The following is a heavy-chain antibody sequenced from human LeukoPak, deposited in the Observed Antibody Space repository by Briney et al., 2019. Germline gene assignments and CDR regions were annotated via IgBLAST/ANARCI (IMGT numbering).Heavy chain of an antibody. J-gene: IGHJ4*02. V-gene: IGHV3-7*03. CDR3: ARGANYYLGPYGSGSYYDY. CDR1: GFTFSTYW. Sequence: SGGSLRLSCAGSGFTFSTYWMSWVRQAPGKGLEWVANIKEDGSEKYYVDSVKGRFTISRDNAKNSLYLQMNSLRAEDTAVYYCARGANYYLGPYGSGSYYDYWGQGTLVTVSS. D-gene: IGHD3-10*01. CDR2: IKEDGSEK.